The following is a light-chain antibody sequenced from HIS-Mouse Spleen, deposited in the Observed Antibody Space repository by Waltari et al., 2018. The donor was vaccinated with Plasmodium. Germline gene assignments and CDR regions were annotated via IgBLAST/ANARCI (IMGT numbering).Light chain of an antibody. CDR2: KAS. CDR1: QGISSR. CDR3: QQYSSYSWT. Sequence: DIQMTQSPSTLSASVGERVTITCRASQGISSRLAWYKQKPGKAPKLLFYKASSLESGVPSRFGVSGSGTEFTLTISSLQPDDFATYYCQQYSSYSWTFGQGTKVEIK. J-gene: IGKJ1*01. V-gene: IGKV1-5*03.